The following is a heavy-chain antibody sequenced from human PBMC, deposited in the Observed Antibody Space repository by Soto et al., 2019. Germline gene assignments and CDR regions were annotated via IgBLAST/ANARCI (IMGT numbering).Heavy chain of an antibody. CDR2: IRDSGSGT. Sequence: PGGSLRLFCAASGFTFSSYAMSWVRQAPGKGLEWVSVIRDSGSGTYYADSVKGRFTISRDNSKKTLYLQMNSLRAEDTAVYYCAKRYNYNGGAFDIWGQGTMVTVSS. V-gene: IGHV3-23*01. CDR3: AKRYNYNGGAFDI. J-gene: IGHJ3*02. D-gene: IGHD5-18*01. CDR1: GFTFSSYA.